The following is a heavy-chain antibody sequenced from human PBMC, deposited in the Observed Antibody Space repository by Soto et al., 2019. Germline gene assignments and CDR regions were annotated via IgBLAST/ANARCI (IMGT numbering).Heavy chain of an antibody. CDR1: EDTFRNYA. V-gene: IGHV1-69*06. Sequence: QVELVQSGAEVKKPGSSVKVSCQASEDTFRNYAISWVRQAPGQGLEWMGGIIPIFGTANYAQKFQGRVTIDADTSAITMYLELSSLRSEDKAVYYCASTKYDSSAYYYSYLGLWGRGTLVTVSS. CDR2: IIPIFGTA. D-gene: IGHD3-22*01. J-gene: IGHJ2*01. CDR3: ASTKYDSSAYYYSYLGL.